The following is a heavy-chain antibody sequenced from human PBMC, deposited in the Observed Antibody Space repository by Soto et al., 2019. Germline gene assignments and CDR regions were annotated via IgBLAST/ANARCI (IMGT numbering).Heavy chain of an antibody. CDR2: ISATGGGT. V-gene: IGHV3-23*01. CDR1: GFKFSNYA. D-gene: IGHD3-3*01. J-gene: IGHJ6*02. CDR3: AKDPQYDFWSGYYNFAMDV. Sequence: GGSLRLSCAASGFKFSNYAMSWVRQAPGKGLEWVSLISATGGGTYYPDSVKGRFTISRDNSKNTLYLEMNSLRVEDTAVYYCAKDPQYDFWSGYYNFAMDVWGQGTTVTVSS.